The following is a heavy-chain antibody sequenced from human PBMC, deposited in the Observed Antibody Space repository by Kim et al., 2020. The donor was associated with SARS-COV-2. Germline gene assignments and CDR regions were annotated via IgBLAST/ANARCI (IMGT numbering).Heavy chain of an antibody. CDR3: ARMYYYDSSGYPYGMDV. D-gene: IGHD3-22*01. CDR2: IDWDDDK. Sequence: SGPTLVNPTQTLTLTCTFSGFSLSTSGMCVSWIRQPPGKALEWLALIDWDDDKYYSTSLKTRLTISKDTSNNQVVLTMTNMDPVDTATYYCARMYYYDSSGYPYGMDVWGQGTTVTVSS. V-gene: IGHV2-70*01. J-gene: IGHJ6*02. CDR1: GFSLSTSGMC.